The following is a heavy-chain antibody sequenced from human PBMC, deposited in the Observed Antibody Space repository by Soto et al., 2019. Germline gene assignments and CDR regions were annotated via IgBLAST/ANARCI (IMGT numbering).Heavy chain of an antibody. CDR2: INAYNGNT. D-gene: IGHD2-21*01. CDR1: GYTFTSYC. CDR3: ARDRAHSSADWWLDY. J-gene: IGHJ4*02. Sequence: GASVKVSCKASGYTFTSYCMHWVRQAPGQRLEWMGRINAYNGNTTYAQKFQGRVTMTRDTSTTTDYMELSSLRSEDTAIYYCARDRAHSSADWWLDYWGQGTLVTVSS. V-gene: IGHV1-46*01.